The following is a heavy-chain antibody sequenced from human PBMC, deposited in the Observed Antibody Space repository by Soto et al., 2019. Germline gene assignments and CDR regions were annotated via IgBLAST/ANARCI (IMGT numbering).Heavy chain of an antibody. J-gene: IGHJ4*02. Sequence: SGPTLVNPTQTLTLTCTFSGFSLTTYGVGGSWIRQPPGKALEWLALIFWNDDERYSPSLKSRLTITKDTSKNQVVFTMTNMDPVDTATYFCVNTGYSYDPFAYWGRGTLVTVSS. CDR1: GFSLTTYGVG. CDR3: VNTGYSYDPFAY. V-gene: IGHV2-5*01. CDR2: IFWNDDE. D-gene: IGHD5-18*01.